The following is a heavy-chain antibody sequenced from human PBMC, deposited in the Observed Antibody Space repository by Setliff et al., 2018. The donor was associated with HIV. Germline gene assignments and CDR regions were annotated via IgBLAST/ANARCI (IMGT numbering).Heavy chain of an antibody. Sequence: GGSLRLSCAASGFTFDDYAMHWVRQAPGKGLEWVSSMGGSSGSIGYADSVKGRFTISRDNAKNSLYLQMNSLRAEDTALYYCAKGRYYDILTGYPHWGQGTLVTVSS. V-gene: IGHV3-9*01. CDR1: GFTFDDYA. CDR2: MGGSSGSI. CDR3: AKGRYYDILTGYPH. D-gene: IGHD3-9*01. J-gene: IGHJ4*02.